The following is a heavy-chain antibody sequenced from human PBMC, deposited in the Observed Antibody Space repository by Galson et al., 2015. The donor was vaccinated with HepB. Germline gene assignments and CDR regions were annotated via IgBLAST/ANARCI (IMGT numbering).Heavy chain of an antibody. Sequence: SLRLSCAASGFTFSSYWMHWVRQAPGKGLVWVSHITNDGSRRTYADSVKGRFTISRDNAKNTLYLQMNSLRAEDTAMYYCARVGGDGYNIPVDYWGQGTLVTVSS. V-gene: IGHV3-74*01. CDR2: ITNDGSRR. D-gene: IGHD5-24*01. CDR3: ARVGGDGYNIPVDY. CDR1: GFTFSSYW. J-gene: IGHJ4*02.